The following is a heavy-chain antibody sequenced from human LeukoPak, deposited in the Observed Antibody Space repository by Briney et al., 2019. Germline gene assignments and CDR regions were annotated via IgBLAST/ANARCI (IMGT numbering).Heavy chain of an antibody. CDR2: INTDGSEI. CDR3: VRGIDY. J-gene: IGHJ4*02. CDR1: GFAFSSYW. Sequence: GGSLRLSCAASGFAFSSYWMSWVRKAPVKGLEWVANINTDGSEIYYVDSVKGRFTISRDNAKNSLYLQMSSLSGEDTAIYYCVRGIDYWGQGTLVTVSP. V-gene: IGHV3-7*03.